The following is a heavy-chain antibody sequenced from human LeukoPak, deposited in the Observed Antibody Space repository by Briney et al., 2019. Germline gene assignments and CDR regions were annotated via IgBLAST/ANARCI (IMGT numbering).Heavy chain of an antibody. J-gene: IGHJ4*02. CDR1: GCTFTKYW. D-gene: IGHD3-3*01. V-gene: IGHV3-7*01. CDR3: ARENWAPYD. CDR2: IKQDGSER. Sequence: GGSLRLSCAASGCTFTKYWMTWVRQAPGKGLEWVANIKQDGSERNYVDTVKGRFIISRDNAKNLLYLQMDSLRVEDTAVYYCARENWAPYDWGQGTLVTVSS.